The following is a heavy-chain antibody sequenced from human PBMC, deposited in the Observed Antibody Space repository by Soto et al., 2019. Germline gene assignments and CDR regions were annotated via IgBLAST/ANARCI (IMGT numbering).Heavy chain of an antibody. CDR3: AKDLKSAARDYDFWSGYYKAPGY. Sequence: GGSLRLSCAASGFTFSSYGMHWVRQAPGKGLGWVAVISYDGSNKYYADSVKGRFTISRDNSKNTLYLQMNSLRAEDTAVYYCAKDLKSAARDYDFWSGYYKAPGYWGQGTLVTVSS. CDR1: GFTFSSYG. J-gene: IGHJ4*02. V-gene: IGHV3-30*18. D-gene: IGHD3-3*01. CDR2: ISYDGSNK.